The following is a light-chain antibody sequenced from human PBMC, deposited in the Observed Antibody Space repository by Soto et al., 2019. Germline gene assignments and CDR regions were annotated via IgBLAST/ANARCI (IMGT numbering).Light chain of an antibody. CDR2: DAS. J-gene: IGKJ1*01. V-gene: IGKV3-11*01. CDR3: QQRTNWKT. CDR1: QSVTTY. Sequence: VVLTKSPGTLSLSPGERASLSCRASQSVTTYLAWYQQKPGQAPRLLIYDASDRATGIPARFSGSGSGTDFTLTISSLEPEDFAVYYCQQRTNWKTFGQGTKVDIK.